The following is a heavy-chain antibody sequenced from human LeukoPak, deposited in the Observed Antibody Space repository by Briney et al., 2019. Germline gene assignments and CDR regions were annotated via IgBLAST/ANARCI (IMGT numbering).Heavy chain of an antibody. CDR3: ARGVRQDYYDSSGYSRAFYFDY. Sequence: SETLSLTCPVSGGSISSYYWSWIRQPPGKGLEWIGYIYYSGSTNYNPSLKSRVTISVDTSKNQFSLKLSSVTAADTAVYYCARGVRQDYYDSSGYSRAFYFDYWGQGTLVTVSS. J-gene: IGHJ4*02. CDR2: IYYSGST. CDR1: GGSISSYY. D-gene: IGHD3-22*01. V-gene: IGHV4-59*01.